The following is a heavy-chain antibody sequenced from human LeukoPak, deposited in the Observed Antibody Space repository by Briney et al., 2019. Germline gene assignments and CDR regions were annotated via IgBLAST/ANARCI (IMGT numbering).Heavy chain of an antibody. CDR3: TRDWVSADED. CDR2: ISSSSSTI. CDR1: GFTFSTFS. J-gene: IGHJ4*02. D-gene: IGHD3-16*01. V-gene: IGHV3-48*01. Sequence: PGGSLRLSCAASGFTFSTFSMNWVRQAPGKGLEWVSYISSSSSTIYYADSMKGRFTISRDNAKNSLYLQMSSLRVEDAAVYYCTRDWVSADEDWGQGTLVTVSS.